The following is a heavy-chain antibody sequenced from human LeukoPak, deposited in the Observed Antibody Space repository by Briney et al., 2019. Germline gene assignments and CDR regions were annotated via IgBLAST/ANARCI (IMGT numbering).Heavy chain of an antibody. J-gene: IGHJ4*02. CDR1: GFTFRDYSDYW. CDR2: IKQDGSGK. Sequence: GGSLRLSCAASGFTFRDYSDYWMSWVRQAPGKGLEWVANIKQDGSGKYYVDSVKGRLTISRDNAKNSLFLQMNSLRAEDTAVYYCARVGRYSYAHNSWGQGTLVTVSS. CDR3: ARVGRYSYAHNS. D-gene: IGHD5-18*01. V-gene: IGHV3-7*01.